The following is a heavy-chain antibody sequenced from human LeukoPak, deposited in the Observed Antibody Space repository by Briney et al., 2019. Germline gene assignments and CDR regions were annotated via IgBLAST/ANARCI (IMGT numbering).Heavy chain of an antibody. CDR1: GASISSYY. V-gene: IGHV4-4*07. Sequence: SETLSFTCTVSGASISSYYWSWIRQPAGKGLEWIGRIYTSGSTYYNPSLKSRVTISVDTSKNQFSLKLSSVTAADTAVYYCARDSAGAFDIWGQGTMVTVSS. CDR3: ARDSAGAFDI. CDR2: IYTSGST. J-gene: IGHJ3*02.